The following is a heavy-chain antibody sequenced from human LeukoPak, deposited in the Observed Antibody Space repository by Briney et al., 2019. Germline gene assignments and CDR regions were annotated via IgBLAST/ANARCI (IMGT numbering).Heavy chain of an antibody. J-gene: IGHJ4*02. CDR3: ARRPYSGSYGEFDY. V-gene: IGHV1-69*05. D-gene: IGHD1-26*01. Sequence: SVKVSCKASGGTFSSYAISWVRQAPGQGLEWTGRIIPIFGTANYAQKFQGRVTITTDESTSTAYMELSSLRSKDAAVYYCARRPYSGSYGEFDYWGQGTLVTVSS. CDR1: GGTFSSYA. CDR2: IIPIFGTA.